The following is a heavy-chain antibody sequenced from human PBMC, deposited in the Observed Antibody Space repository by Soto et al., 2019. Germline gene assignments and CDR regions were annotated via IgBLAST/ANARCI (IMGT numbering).Heavy chain of an antibody. CDR3: GPRGAVADPRGY. CDR2: INQSGST. Sequence: PSETLSLTCAVYGGSFSDFYWTWIRQPPGKGLEWIGEINQSGSTNYNPSLKSRVAISVDPSKNQFSLNLTSVTAADTAVYYCGPRGAVADPRGYWGQGTLVTVS. J-gene: IGHJ4*02. V-gene: IGHV4-34*01. CDR1: GGSFSDFY. D-gene: IGHD6-19*01.